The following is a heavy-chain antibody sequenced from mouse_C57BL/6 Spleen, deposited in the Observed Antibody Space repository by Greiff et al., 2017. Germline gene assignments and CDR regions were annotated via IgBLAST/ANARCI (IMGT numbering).Heavy chain of an antibody. CDR3: ARRDYDFGSAMDY. J-gene: IGHJ4*01. Sequence: QVQLQQPGAELVKPGASVKLSCKASGYTFTSYWMQWVKQRPGQGLEWIGEIDPSDSYTNYNQKFKGKATLTVDTSSSPAYMQLSSLTSEGSAVYYCARRDYDFGSAMDYWGQGTSVTVSS. CDR2: IDPSDSYT. V-gene: IGHV1-50*01. CDR1: GYTFTSYW. D-gene: IGHD2-4*01.